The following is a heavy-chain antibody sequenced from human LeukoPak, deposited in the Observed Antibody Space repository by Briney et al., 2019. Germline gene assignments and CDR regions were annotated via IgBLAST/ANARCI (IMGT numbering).Heavy chain of an antibody. CDR1: GFTFTNSW. CDR3: AKYFLSGSYYHLDY. J-gene: IGHJ4*02. Sequence: GGSLRLSCAASGFTFTNSWMHWVRQAPGKGLVWVSRINSDGKTTTYADSVRGRFTISRDNSKNTLHLQMNSLRAEDTAVYFCAKYFLSGSYYHLDYWGQGTLVTVSS. CDR2: INSDGKTT. D-gene: IGHD1-26*01. V-gene: IGHV3-74*01.